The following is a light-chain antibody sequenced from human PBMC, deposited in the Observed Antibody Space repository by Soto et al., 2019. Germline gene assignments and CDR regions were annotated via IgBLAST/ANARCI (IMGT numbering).Light chain of an antibody. Sequence: DIQVTQSPSSLSSCLLDIVTITCRASQNIRTYLTWYQQKPGKAPKLLIHTASSLQTGVPSRFTGGGSGTDFSLTINSLQPEDFATYYCQQSSTTRWTFGQGTKVDIK. CDR2: TAS. CDR3: QQSSTTRWT. V-gene: IGKV1-39*01. CDR1: QNIRTY. J-gene: IGKJ1*01.